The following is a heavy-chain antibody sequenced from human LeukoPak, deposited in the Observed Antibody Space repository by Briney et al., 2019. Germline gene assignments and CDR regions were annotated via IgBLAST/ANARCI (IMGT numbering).Heavy chain of an antibody. Sequence: GRSLRLSCAASGFIFSNYGMHWVRQAPGKGLEWVAVIAYDGGNKYYADSVKGRFTISRDNSKNTLYLQMNSLRADDTAVYYCAKXXGGPAYCGGDCYSRYFQHWGQGTLVTVSS. V-gene: IGHV3-30*18. J-gene: IGHJ1*01. CDR1: GFIFSNYG. CDR3: AKXXGGPAYCGGDCYSRYFQH. CDR2: IAYDGGNK. D-gene: IGHD2-21*02.